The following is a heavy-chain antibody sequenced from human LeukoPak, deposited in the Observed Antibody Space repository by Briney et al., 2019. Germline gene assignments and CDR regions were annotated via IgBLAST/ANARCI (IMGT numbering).Heavy chain of an antibody. CDR3: ARAKYSSGWYYFDY. CDR1: GGSFSGYY. V-gene: IGHV4-59*01. J-gene: IGHJ4*02. Sequence: SETLSLTCAVYGGSFSGYYWSWIRQPPGRGLVWCGYFYYSGRTNYNPSRKSRVTISVDKSKNQFSLKLSSVTAADTAVYYCARAKYSSGWYYFDYWGQGTLVTVSS. CDR2: FYYSGRT. D-gene: IGHD6-19*01.